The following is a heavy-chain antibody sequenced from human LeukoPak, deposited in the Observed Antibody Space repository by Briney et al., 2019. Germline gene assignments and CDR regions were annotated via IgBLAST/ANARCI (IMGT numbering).Heavy chain of an antibody. Sequence: SETLSLTCTVSGGSISSYYSSWIRQPPGKGLEWIGTIYYTGSPTFYNPSLKSRLTISVDTSKSHFSLKLTSVTAADTAVYYCARDFLRDYGDPFDSWGQGTLVTVSS. CDR2: IYYTGSPT. CDR1: GGSISSYY. J-gene: IGHJ4*02. CDR3: ARDFLRDYGDPFDS. D-gene: IGHD4-17*01. V-gene: IGHV4-59*12.